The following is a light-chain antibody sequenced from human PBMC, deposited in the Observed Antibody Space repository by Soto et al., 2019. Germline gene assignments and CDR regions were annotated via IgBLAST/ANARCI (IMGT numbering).Light chain of an antibody. V-gene: IGLV2-8*01. CDR3: TSYVGNDIWV. CDR1: SSDVGAYKY. J-gene: IGLJ3*02. Sequence: QSGLTQPPSASGSPGQSVTISCTGTSSDVGAYKYVSWYQQYPGKAPKLMIYEVTKRPSGVPDRFSGSKSGNTASLTVSGLQAEDEAEYYCTSYVGNDIWVFGGGTKLTVL. CDR2: EVT.